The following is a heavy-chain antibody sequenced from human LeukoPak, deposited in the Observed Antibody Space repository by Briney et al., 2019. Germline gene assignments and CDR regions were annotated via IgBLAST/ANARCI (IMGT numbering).Heavy chain of an antibody. J-gene: IGHJ6*03. V-gene: IGHV1-2*02. CDR2: INPNSGGT. CDR3: ARDHGMSPLYYYYMDV. Sequence: ASVKVSCKASGYTFTGYYMHWVRQAPGQGLEWMGWINPNSGGTNYAQKFQGRVTMTRDTSISTAYMELSRLRSDDTAVYYCARDHGMSPLYYYYMDVWGKGTTVTVSS. D-gene: IGHD1-14*01. CDR1: GYTFTGYY.